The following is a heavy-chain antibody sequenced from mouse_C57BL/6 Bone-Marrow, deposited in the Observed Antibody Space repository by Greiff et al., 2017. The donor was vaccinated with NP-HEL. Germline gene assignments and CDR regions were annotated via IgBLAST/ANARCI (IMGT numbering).Heavy chain of an antibody. Sequence: VMLVESGPGLVQPSQSLSITCTVSGFSLTSYGVHWVRQSPGKGLEWLGVIWRGGSTDYNAAFMSRLSITKDNSKSQVFFKMNRLQADDTAIYYCAKKGDVCYAMDYWGQGTSVTVAS. CDR3: AKKGDVCYAMDY. V-gene: IGHV2-5*01. J-gene: IGHJ4*01. CDR1: GFSLTSYG. CDR2: IWRGGST. D-gene: IGHD3-3*01.